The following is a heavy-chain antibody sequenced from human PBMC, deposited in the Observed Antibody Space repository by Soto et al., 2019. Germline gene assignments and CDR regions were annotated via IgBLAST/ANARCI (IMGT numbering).Heavy chain of an antibody. V-gene: IGHV4-39*01. CDR1: GGSVSSSGSHY. CDR2: MYHSGST. CDR3: ARAPDY. Sequence: QLQLQESGPGLVKPSETLSLTCTVSGGSVSSSGSHYWGWIRQPPGQGLEWIGSMYHSGSTYYNPSLKSRLTISVDTSKNQFSLKLNSVTAADTAVYYCARAPDYWGQGTLVTVSS. J-gene: IGHJ4*02.